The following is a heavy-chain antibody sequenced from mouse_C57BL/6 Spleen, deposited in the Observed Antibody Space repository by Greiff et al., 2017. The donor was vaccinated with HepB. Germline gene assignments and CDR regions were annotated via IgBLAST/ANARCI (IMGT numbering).Heavy chain of an antibody. Sequence: QVQLQQPGAELVRPGSSVKLSCKASGYTFTSYWMHWVKQRPIQGLEWIGNIDPSDSETHYNQKFKDKATLTVDKSSSTAYMQLSSLTSEDSAVYYCARRDSSGSYYFDYWGQGTTLTVSS. D-gene: IGHD3-2*02. J-gene: IGHJ2*01. CDR2: IDPSDSET. CDR1: GYTFTSYW. CDR3: ARRDSSGSYYFDY. V-gene: IGHV1-52*01.